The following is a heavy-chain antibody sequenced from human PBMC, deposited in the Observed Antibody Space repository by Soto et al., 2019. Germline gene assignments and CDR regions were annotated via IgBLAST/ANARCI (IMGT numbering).Heavy chain of an antibody. J-gene: IGHJ4*02. CDR1: GDTFTFYS. Sequence: QVQLVQSGAEVKKPGSSVRVSCKASGDTFTFYSINWVRQAPGLGLEWMGRINPILSMSNYAQRFQGRVTXTXDXPTSTAYMELSSRRSEDTAMYYCASSYGSGYRAFDYWGQGALVTVSS. CDR3: ASSYGSGYRAFDY. D-gene: IGHD3-10*01. V-gene: IGHV1-69*02. CDR2: INPILSMS.